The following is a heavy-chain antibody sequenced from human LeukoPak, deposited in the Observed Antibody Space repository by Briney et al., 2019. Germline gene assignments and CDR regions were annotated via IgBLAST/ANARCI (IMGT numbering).Heavy chain of an antibody. Sequence: GSSVKVSCKASGGTFSSYAISGVRQAPGQGREWMGGIIPIFGTANYAQKFQGRVTITTDESTSTAYMELSSLRSEDTAVYYCARESVAYCGGDCYAFDIWGQGTMVTVSS. CDR3: ARESVAYCGGDCYAFDI. CDR1: GGTFSSYA. V-gene: IGHV1-69*05. CDR2: IIPIFGTA. J-gene: IGHJ3*02. D-gene: IGHD2-21*02.